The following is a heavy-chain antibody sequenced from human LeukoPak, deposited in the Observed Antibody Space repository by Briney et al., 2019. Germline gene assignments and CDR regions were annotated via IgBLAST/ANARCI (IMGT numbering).Heavy chain of an antibody. CDR2: INPNSGGT. CDR1: GYTFTGYY. CDR3: ARGEGDYSNYIDWYFDL. Sequence: ASVKVSCKASGYTFTGYYMHWVRHAPGQGLEWMGWINPNSGGTKYAQKFQGRVTMTRDTSISTAYMELSRLRSDDTAVYYCARGEGDYSNYIDWYFDLWGRGTLVTVSS. D-gene: IGHD4-11*01. J-gene: IGHJ2*01. V-gene: IGHV1-2*02.